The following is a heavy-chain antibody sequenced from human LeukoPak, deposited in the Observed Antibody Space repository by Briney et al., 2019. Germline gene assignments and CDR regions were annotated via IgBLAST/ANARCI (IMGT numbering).Heavy chain of an antibody. J-gene: IGHJ4*02. CDR3: AREFSWSGFFDY. Sequence: SETLSLTCTVSGGSISSSSYYWGWIRQPPGKGLEWIGSIYYSGSTYYNPSLKSRVTISVYTSKNQFSLKLSSVTAADTAVYYCAREFSWSGFFDYWGQGTLVTVSS. CDR2: IYYSGST. V-gene: IGHV4-39*07. CDR1: GGSISSSSYY. D-gene: IGHD3-3*01.